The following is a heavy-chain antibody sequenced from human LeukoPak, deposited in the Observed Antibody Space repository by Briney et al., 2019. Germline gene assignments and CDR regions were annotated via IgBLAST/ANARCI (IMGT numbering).Heavy chain of an antibody. CDR1: GGSISSSSYY. Sequence: PSETLSLTCTVSGGSISSSSYYWGWIRQPPGKGLEWIGSIYYSGSTYYNPSLKSRVTISVDTSKNQFSLKLSSVTAADTAVYYCARSRITMVRGAPFDYWGQGTLVTVSS. CDR2: IYYSGST. D-gene: IGHD3-10*01. CDR3: ARSRITMVRGAPFDY. V-gene: IGHV4-39*07. J-gene: IGHJ4*02.